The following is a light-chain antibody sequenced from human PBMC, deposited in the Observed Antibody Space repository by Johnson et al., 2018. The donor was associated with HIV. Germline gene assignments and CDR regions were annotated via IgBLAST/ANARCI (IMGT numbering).Light chain of an antibody. V-gene: IGLV1-51*01. CDR1: RSIIGNDY. CDR2: ANP. Sequence: QSVLTQPPSLSPASGQKVTLSCSASRSIIGNDYVSCYLQPHAPASKLLTHANPTRLTGIPDRISGSLSVSPPPLCLPGLQPGDEADYYCGTWDSSLSGYFFGTGTKVTVL. CDR3: GTWDSSLSGYF. J-gene: IGLJ1*01.